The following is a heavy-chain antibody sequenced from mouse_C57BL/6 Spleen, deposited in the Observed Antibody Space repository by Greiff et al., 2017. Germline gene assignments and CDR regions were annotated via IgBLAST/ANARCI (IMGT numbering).Heavy chain of an antibody. CDR2: ISNGGGST. CDR3: TSRDYGSSYGGYFDV. CDR1: GFTFSDYY. V-gene: IGHV5-12*01. D-gene: IGHD1-1*01. Sequence: EVQLVESGGGLVQPGGSLTLSCAASGFTFSDYYMHWVRQTPEKRLEWVAYISNGGGSTYYPDPVKGRFTISRDNAKNTLYLQMSRLKSEDTAMYTGTSRDYGSSYGGYFDVWGTGTTVTVSS. J-gene: IGHJ1*03.